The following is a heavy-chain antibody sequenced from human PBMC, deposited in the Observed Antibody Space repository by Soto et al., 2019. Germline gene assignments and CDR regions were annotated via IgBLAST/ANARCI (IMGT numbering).Heavy chain of an antibody. V-gene: IGHV4-31*03. J-gene: IGHJ3*02. CDR1: GGSISSGGYH. CDR2: IYYSGST. CDR3: GRTVAGSWGGAFDI. Sequence: PSETLSLTCTVSGGSISSGGYHWSWIRQHPGKGLEWIGYIYYSGSTYYNPSLKSRVTISVDTSKNQFSLKLSSVTAADTAVYYCGRTVAGSWGGAFDIWGQGTTVTVSS. D-gene: IGHD6-19*01.